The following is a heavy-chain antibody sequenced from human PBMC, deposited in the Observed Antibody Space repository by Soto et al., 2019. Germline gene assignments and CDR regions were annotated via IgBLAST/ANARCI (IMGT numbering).Heavy chain of an antibody. V-gene: IGHV4-59*01. CDR2: IYYSGST. Sequence: SETLSLTCTVSGGSISSYYWSWIRQPPGKGLEWIGYIYYSGSTNYNPSLKSRVTISVDTSKNQFSLKLSSVTAADTAVYYCARDGAGDYDFWSGYFPNWFDPWGQGTLVTVSS. J-gene: IGHJ5*02. CDR3: ARDGAGDYDFWSGYFPNWFDP. D-gene: IGHD3-3*01. CDR1: GGSISSYY.